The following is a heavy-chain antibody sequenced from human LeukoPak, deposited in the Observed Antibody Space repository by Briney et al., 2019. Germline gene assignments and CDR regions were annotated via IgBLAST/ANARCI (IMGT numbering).Heavy chain of an antibody. D-gene: IGHD5-12*01. Sequence: GASVKVSCKASGYTFTNYAISWVRQAPGQGLEWVGWISAYNGNTNYAQKLQGRVTMTTDTSTSTAYMDLRSLRSDDTAVYYCARVRNSGFRYVDSWGQGTLSPSPQ. CDR1: GYTFTNYA. J-gene: IGHJ4*02. V-gene: IGHV1-18*01. CDR3: ARVRNSGFRYVDS. CDR2: ISAYNGNT.